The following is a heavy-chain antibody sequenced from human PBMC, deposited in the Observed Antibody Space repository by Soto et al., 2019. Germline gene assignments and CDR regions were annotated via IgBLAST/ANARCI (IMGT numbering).Heavy chain of an antibody. D-gene: IGHD4-4*01. CDR2: ISYDGSNK. V-gene: IGHV3-30-3*01. CDR1: GFTFSSYA. J-gene: IGHJ2*01. Sequence: QVQLVESGGGVVQPGRSLRLSCAASGFTFSSYAMHWVRQAPGKGLEWVAVISYDGSNKDYADSVKGRFTISRDNSKNTLYLQMNRLRTEDTAVYYCARPLWRDDYNWGYFDLWGRGTLVTVSS. CDR3: ARPLWRDDYNWGYFDL.